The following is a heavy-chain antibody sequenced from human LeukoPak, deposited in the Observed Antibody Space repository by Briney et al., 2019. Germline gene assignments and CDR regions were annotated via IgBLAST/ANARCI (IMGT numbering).Heavy chain of an antibody. CDR2: ISSSSSYI. J-gene: IGHJ5*02. CDR1: GFTFSSYS. D-gene: IGHD1-26*01. V-gene: IGHV3-21*01. Sequence: PGGSLRLSCAASGFTFSSYSMNWVRQAPGKGLEWVSSISSSSSYIYYADSVKGRFTISRDNAKNSLYLQMNSLRAEDTAVYYCASWVGKKSGSFDPWGQGTLVTVSS. CDR3: ASWVGKKSGSFDP.